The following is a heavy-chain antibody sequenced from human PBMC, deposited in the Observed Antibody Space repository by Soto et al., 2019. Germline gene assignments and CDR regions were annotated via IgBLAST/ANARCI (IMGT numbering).Heavy chain of an antibody. D-gene: IGHD5-18*01. CDR2: ISYDGSNK. V-gene: IGHV3-30-3*01. CDR3: AKDTGDTAMGPTPTFGMDV. J-gene: IGHJ6*02. CDR1: GFTFSSYA. Sequence: QVQLVESGGGVVQPGRSLRLSCAASGFTFSSYAIHWVRQAPGKGLEWVVVISYDGSNKYYADSVKGRFTISRDNSKNTLYLQMNSLSAEDTAVYYCAKDTGDTAMGPTPTFGMDVWGQGTAVTVSS.